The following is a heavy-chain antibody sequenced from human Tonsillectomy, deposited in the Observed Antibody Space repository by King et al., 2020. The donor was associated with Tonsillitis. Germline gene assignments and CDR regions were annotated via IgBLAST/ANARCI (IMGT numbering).Heavy chain of an antibody. V-gene: IGHV3-53*04. CDR2: IYSGGST. CDR3: AIEGIAAAGFTS. CDR1: GFTVSSNY. J-gene: IGHJ5*02. D-gene: IGHD6-13*01. Sequence: VQLVESGGGLVQPGGSLRLSCAVFGFTVSSNYMSWVRQAPGKGLEGGSVIYSGGSTHYADSVKGRFTISRHNSKNTVHLQMNSLRTEDTALYYCAIEGIAAAGFTSWGQGTLVTVSS.